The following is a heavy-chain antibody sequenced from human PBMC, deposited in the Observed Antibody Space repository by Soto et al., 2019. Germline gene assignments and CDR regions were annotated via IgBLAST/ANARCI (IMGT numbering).Heavy chain of an antibody. CDR2: IRAYNGNT. J-gene: IGHJ6*02. D-gene: IGHD2-21*01. CDR1: GYTFTSFG. V-gene: IGHV1-18*01. Sequence: GASVKVSCKASGYTFTSFGISWVRQAPGQGLEWMGWIRAYNGNTNYAQKVQGRVTMTTDTSTTTAYMELRSLRSDDTAVYYCARNSPLLENDYYGMAVWGQGTTVTVSS. CDR3: ARNSPLLENDYYGMAV.